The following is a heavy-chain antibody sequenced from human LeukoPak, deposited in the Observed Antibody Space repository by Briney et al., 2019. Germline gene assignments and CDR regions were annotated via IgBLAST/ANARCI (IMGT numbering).Heavy chain of an antibody. Sequence: SETLSLTCTVSNYSISSGYYWAWIRQPPGKGLEWIGNIYHSGNTYYNPSLKSRVSLSVDTSENQFSLKLTSVTAADTAVYYCARGGDSSGYEGRFDPWGQGTLVTVSS. CDR2: IYHSGNT. D-gene: IGHD3-22*01. CDR3: ARGGDSSGYEGRFDP. V-gene: IGHV4-38-2*02. CDR1: NYSISSGYY. J-gene: IGHJ5*02.